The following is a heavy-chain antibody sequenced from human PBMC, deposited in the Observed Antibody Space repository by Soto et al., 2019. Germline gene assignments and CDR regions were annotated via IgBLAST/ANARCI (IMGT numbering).Heavy chain of an antibody. CDR2: IYYSGST. CDR1: GGSVSSGSYY. CDR3: ARLEMATMGYYYGMDV. J-gene: IGHJ6*02. Sequence: SETLSLTCTVSGGSVSSGSYYWSWIRQPPGKGLEWIGYIYYSGSTNYNPSLKSRVTISVDTSKNQFSLKLSSVTAADTAVYYCARLEMATMGYYYGMDVWGQGTTVTVSS. V-gene: IGHV4-61*01. D-gene: IGHD5-12*01.